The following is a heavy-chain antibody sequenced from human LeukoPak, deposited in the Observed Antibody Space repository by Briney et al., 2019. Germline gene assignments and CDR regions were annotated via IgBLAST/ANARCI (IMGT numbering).Heavy chain of an antibody. V-gene: IGHV4-59*01. CDR3: ARGLVGDTAMVSE. J-gene: IGHJ4*02. CDR1: GGAITNYY. D-gene: IGHD5-18*01. CDR2: IYYTGST. Sequence: SETLSLTCGVSGGAITNYYWNWIRQAPGKGLEWLGYIYYTGSTTYNPSVKSRITISLDTSKKQISLKLRSVTAADTAVYYCARGLVGDTAMVSEWGQGTLVTVSS.